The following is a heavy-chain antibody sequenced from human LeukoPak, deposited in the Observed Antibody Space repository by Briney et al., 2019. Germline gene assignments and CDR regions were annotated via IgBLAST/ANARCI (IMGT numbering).Heavy chain of an antibody. CDR1: GSSLSGLS. CDR3: VTGDHSPYYFQY. J-gene: IGHJ4*02. V-gene: IGHV1-24*01. CDR2: FHPEDDEI. Sequence: ASVKVSCTVSGSSLSGLSMHWVRHSPPKGLEWLGGFHPEDDEIICAQNFQGRVTMTEDTSTDTAYMEVRSLRSEDTAVYFCVTGDHSPYYFQYWGQGTLVTVSS. D-gene: IGHD1-26*01.